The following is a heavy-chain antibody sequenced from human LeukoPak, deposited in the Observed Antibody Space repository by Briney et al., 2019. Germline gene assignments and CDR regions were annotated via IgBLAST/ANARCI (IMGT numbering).Heavy chain of an antibody. D-gene: IGHD2-8*02. V-gene: IGHV3-23*01. CDR1: GFTFSTFA. J-gene: IGHJ4*02. CDR3: ATYRQVLLPFES. CDR2: IFPSGGEI. Sequence: GGSLRLSCAASGFTFSTFAMIWVRQPPGKGLGWVSSIFPSGGEIHYADSVRGRFTISRDNSKSTLSLQMNSLRAEDTAIYYCATYRQVLLPFESWGQGTLVTVSS.